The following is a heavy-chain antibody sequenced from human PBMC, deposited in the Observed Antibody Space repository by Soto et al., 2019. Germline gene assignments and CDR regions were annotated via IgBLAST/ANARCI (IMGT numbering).Heavy chain of an antibody. V-gene: IGHV3-23*01. J-gene: IGHJ6*02. CDR2: ISAGSSDT. Sequence: GGSLRLSCTASGVSLSDNAMSWVRQAPGKGLEWVSAISAGSSDTFYADSVKGRFTISRDNSKNPLFLKMNIVKLDDRAFIYLAQVPGVGPYTTYAMDVWDPGTTFPLSS. CDR1: GVSLSDNA. D-gene: IGHD3-10*01. CDR3: AQVPGVGPYTTYAMDV.